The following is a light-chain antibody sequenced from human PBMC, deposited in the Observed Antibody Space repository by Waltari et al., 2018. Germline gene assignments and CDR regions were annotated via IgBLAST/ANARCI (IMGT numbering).Light chain of an antibody. CDR1: QSLSSTY. V-gene: IGKV3-20*01. CDR3: QQYSSSPIT. CDR2: GAS. J-gene: IGKJ5*01. Sequence: EIVLTQSPGTLSLSPGERATLSCRASQSLSSTYLAWYQQKPGQSPRLLIYGASSRATGTPDRFSGSGSGTDFTLTISRLEPEDFAVYYCQQYSSSPITFGRGTRLEIK.